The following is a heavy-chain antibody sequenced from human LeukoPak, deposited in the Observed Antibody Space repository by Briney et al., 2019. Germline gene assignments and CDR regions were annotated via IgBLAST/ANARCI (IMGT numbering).Heavy chain of an antibody. Sequence: ASVKVSCKASGYTFTGYYMHWVRQAPGQGLEWMGWINPNSGGTNYAQKFQGRVTMTRDTSISTAYMELSRLRSDDTAVYYCARVLRGSYSGTWFDPWGQGTLVTVSS. CDR2: INPNSGGT. V-gene: IGHV1-2*02. J-gene: IGHJ5*02. CDR1: GYTFTGYY. CDR3: ARVLRGSYSGTWFDP. D-gene: IGHD1-26*01.